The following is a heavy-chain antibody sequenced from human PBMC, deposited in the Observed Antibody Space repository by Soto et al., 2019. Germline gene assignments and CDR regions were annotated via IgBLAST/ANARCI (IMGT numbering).Heavy chain of an antibody. D-gene: IGHD6-19*01. Sequence: QVLLVQSGAEVKKPGSSVKVSCKASGGTFSSYTLTWLRQAPGQGPEWMGRIIPALDIEDYAQKFQGRATITADTSTSTAYMEVRSLRSDDTAVYYCAAVAGTSAFVGYFEYWGQGTLVTVAS. CDR1: GGTFSSYT. J-gene: IGHJ4*02. CDR2: IIPALDIE. V-gene: IGHV1-69*02. CDR3: AAVAGTSAFVGYFEY.